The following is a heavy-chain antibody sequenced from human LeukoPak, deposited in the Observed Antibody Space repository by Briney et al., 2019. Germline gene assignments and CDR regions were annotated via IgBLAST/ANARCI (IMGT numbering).Heavy chain of an antibody. CDR3: VKDMYYDSSGPGGY. CDR2: ISSNGGST. CDR1: GFTFSSYA. D-gene: IGHD3-22*01. V-gene: IGHV3-64D*09. J-gene: IGHJ4*02. Sequence: GGSLRLSCSASGFTFSSYAMHWGRQAPGKGLEYVSAISSNGGSTYYADSVKGRFTISRDNSKNTLYLQMSSLRAEDTAVYYCVKDMYYDSSGPGGYWGQGTLVTVSS.